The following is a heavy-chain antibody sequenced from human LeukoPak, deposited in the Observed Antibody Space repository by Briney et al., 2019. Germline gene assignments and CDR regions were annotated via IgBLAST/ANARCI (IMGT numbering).Heavy chain of an antibody. D-gene: IGHD1-7*01. J-gene: IGHJ6*02. CDR1: GFTFSSYE. V-gene: IGHV3-48*03. Sequence: GGSLRLSCAASGFTFSSYEMNWVRQAPGKGLEWVSYISSSGGTIYYADSVKGRFTISRDNAKNSLYLQMNSLRAEDTAVYYCARDTGQLELYYYYGMDVWGQGTTVTVSS. CDR2: ISSSGGTI. CDR3: ARDTGQLELYYYYGMDV.